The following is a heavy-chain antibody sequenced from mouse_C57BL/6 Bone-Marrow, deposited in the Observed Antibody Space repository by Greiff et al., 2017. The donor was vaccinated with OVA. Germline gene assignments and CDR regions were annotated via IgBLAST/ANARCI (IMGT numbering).Heavy chain of an antibody. V-gene: IGHV1-62-2*01. Sequence: LVESGAELVKPGASVKLSCKASGYTFTEYTIHWVKQRSGQGLEWIGWFYPGSGSIKYNEKFKDKATLTADKSSSTVYMALSRLTSEDSAVYFCARHEDPLYAMDYWGQGTSVTVSS. J-gene: IGHJ4*01. CDR1: GYTFTEYT. CDR2: FYPGSGSI. CDR3: ARHEDPLYAMDY.